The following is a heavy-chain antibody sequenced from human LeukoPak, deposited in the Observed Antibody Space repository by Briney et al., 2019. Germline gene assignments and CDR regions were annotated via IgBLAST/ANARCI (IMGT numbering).Heavy chain of an antibody. V-gene: IGHV1-69*13. CDR1: GGTFSSYA. Sequence: SVKVSCKASGGTFSSYAISWVRQAPGQGLEWMGGIIPIFGTANYAQKFQGRVTITADESTSTAYMELSSLRSEDTAVYYCARQYYYGSGRAGVDYWGQGTLVTVSS. J-gene: IGHJ4*02. CDR2: IIPIFGTA. CDR3: ARQYYYGSGRAGVDY. D-gene: IGHD3-10*01.